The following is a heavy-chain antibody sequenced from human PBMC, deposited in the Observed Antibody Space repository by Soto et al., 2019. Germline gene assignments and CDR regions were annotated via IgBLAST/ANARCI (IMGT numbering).Heavy chain of an antibody. D-gene: IGHD4-17*01. CDR1: GYTLSVYA. V-gene: IGHV3-23*01. Sequence: EVQLLESGGGVVQPGGSLRLSCAASGYTLSVYAMSWVRQAPGKGLEWVSTVSGRGENTYYTDSVKGRFTISRDNSKNTLNLQMNSPRGEDTAVYYCAKDRGTADYAVTAVDIWGQGTMVTVAS. CDR3: AKDRGTADYAVTAVDI. J-gene: IGHJ3*02. CDR2: VSGRGENT.